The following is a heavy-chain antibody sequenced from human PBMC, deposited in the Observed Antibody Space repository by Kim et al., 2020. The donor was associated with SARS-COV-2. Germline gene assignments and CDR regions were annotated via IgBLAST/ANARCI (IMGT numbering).Heavy chain of an antibody. J-gene: IGHJ4*02. CDR3: AHTPFTIVGVVMPAFAY. CDR1: GFSLSTSGVG. Sequence: SGPTLVKPTQILTLTCTFSGFSLSTSGVGVGWIRQPPGKALEWLALIYWDDDKRYSPSLKSRLTITKDTSKNQVVLTMTNMDPVDTATYYCAHTPFTIVGVVMPAFAYWGQGTLVTVSS. V-gene: IGHV2-5*02. D-gene: IGHD3-3*01. CDR2: IYWDDDK.